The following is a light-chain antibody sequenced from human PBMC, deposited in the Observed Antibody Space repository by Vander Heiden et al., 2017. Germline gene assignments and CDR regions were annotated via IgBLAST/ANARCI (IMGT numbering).Light chain of an antibody. Sequence: DIQLTRSPSSLSSSVGDRVTITCRASQSISSYLNWYQQKPGKAPKLLIYAAYSLKSGVSSRFSGSGSGTDFTLTISSLQPEDFATYYCQQSYSTPYTFGQGTKLEIK. V-gene: IGKV1-39*01. J-gene: IGKJ2*01. CDR2: AAY. CDR3: QQSYSTPYT. CDR1: QSISSY.